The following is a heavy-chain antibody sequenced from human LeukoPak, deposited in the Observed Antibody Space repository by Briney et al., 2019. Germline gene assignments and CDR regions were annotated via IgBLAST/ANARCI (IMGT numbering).Heavy chain of an antibody. V-gene: IGHV4-59*01. CDR3: VRGTGWLPDW. D-gene: IGHD6-19*01. J-gene: IGHJ4*02. CDR1: GGSISSYY. CDR2: IYGSGNT. Sequence: SETLSLTCTVSGGSISSYYWSWIRQPPGKGLEWIGHIYGSGNTNYNPSLKSRLTISVDTSKNDFSLQLTSVTAADTAVYYCVRGTGWLPDWWGQGTLVTVSS.